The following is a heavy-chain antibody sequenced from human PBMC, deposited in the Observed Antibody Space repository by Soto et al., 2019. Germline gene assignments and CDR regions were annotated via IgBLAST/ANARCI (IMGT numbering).Heavy chain of an antibody. CDR2: INHSGST. CDR3: ARGIVVVVAATRGANYYYGMDV. V-gene: IGHV4-34*01. Sequence: PSDTLSLTCAVSGGSFSGYYWSWIRQPPGKGLEWIGEINHSGSTNYNPSLKSRVTISVDTSKNQFSLKLSSVTAADTAVYYCARGIVVVVAATRGANYYYGMDVWGQGTTVTVSS. J-gene: IGHJ6*02. D-gene: IGHD2-15*01. CDR1: GGSFSGYY.